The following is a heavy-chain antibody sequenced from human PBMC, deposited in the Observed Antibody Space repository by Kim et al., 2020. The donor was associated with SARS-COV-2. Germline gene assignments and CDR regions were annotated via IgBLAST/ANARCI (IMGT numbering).Heavy chain of an antibody. CDR3: ARAGSTVKFFDY. Sequence: NYNPSLKDRIAIFVETSKHQFSLKLSSVTAADTAVYYCARAGSTVKFFDYWGQGTLVTVSS. J-gene: IGHJ4*02. V-gene: IGHV4-34*01. D-gene: IGHD3-10*01.